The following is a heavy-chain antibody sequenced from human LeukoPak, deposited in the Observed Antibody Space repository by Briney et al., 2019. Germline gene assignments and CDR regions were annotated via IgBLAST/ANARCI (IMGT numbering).Heavy chain of an antibody. J-gene: IGHJ6*03. D-gene: IGHD3-16*01. CDR3: ARAFGVLYYYYYYMDV. CDR2: INHSGST. V-gene: IGHV4-34*01. CDR1: GGSFSGYY. Sequence: SETLSLTXAVYGGSFSGYYWSWIRQPPGKGLEWIGEINHSGSTNYNPSLKSRVTISVDTSKNQFSLKLSSVTATDTAVYYCARAFGVLYYYYYYMDVWGKGTTVTVSS.